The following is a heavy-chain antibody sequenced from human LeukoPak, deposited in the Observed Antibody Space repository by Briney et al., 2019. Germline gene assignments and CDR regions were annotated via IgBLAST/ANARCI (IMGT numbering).Heavy chain of an antibody. CDR1: GGTFSSYA. CDR3: ARRPLDAFDI. CDR2: INPNSGGT. J-gene: IGHJ3*02. Sequence: ASVKVSCRASGGTFSSYAISWVRQAPGQGLEWMGWINPNSGGTNYAQKFQGWVTMTRDTSISTAYMELSRLRSDDTAVYYCARRPLDAFDIWGQGTMVTVSS. V-gene: IGHV1-2*04.